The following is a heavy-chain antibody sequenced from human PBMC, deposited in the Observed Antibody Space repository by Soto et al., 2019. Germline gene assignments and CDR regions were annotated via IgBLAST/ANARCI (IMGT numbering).Heavy chain of an antibody. CDR3: TNTQFIAAAGPFDP. Sequence: GGSLRLSCAASGFTFSGSAMHWVRQASGKGLEWVGRIRSKANSYATAYAASVKGRFTISRDDSKNTAYLQMNSLKTEDTAVYYCTNTQFIAAAGPFDPSGQGTLVSVSS. J-gene: IGHJ5*02. D-gene: IGHD6-13*01. CDR1: GFTFSGSA. CDR2: IRSKANSYAT. V-gene: IGHV3-73*01.